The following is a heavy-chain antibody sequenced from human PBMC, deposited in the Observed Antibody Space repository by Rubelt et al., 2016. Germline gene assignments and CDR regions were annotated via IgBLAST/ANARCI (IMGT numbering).Heavy chain of an antibody. CDR1: GYSFTTYW. V-gene: IGHV5-51*01. CDR2: IYTGDSDT. CDR3: ARHRGSPQGAAFDI. D-gene: IGHD1-26*01. J-gene: IGHJ3*02. Sequence: EVQLVQSGAEVKKPGESLKISCKGSGYSFTTYWIGWVRQMPGKGLECMGSIYTGDSDTRYSTSLRCQRATPADNSIITAYRQCSSLKYSDTAMYYVARHRGSPQGAAFDIWGQGTMVTVSS.